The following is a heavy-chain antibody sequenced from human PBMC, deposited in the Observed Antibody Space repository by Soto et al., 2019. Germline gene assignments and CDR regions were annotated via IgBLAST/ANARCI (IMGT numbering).Heavy chain of an antibody. D-gene: IGHD6-13*01. CDR1: GGSISSGGYY. Sequence: ASETLSLTCTVSGGSISSGGYYWSWIRQHPGKGLEWIGYIYYSGSTYYNPSLKSRVTISVDTSKNQFSLKLSSVTAADTAVYYCARDRLRPILGSSRDSSSWALDYWGQGTLVTVSS. CDR2: IYYSGST. V-gene: IGHV4-31*03. J-gene: IGHJ4*02. CDR3: ARDRLRPILGSSRDSSSWALDY.